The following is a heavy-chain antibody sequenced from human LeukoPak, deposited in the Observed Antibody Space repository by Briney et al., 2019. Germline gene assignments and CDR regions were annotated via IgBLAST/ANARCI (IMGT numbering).Heavy chain of an antibody. D-gene: IGHD2-15*01. V-gene: IGHV3-48*04. CDR1: GFTFSSYS. CDR2: ISSSGSTI. J-gene: IGHJ5*02. CDR3: ARDQGGSSSPTFDP. Sequence: TGGSLRLSCAASGFTFSSYSMNWVRQAPGKGLEWVSYISSSGSTIYYADSVKGRFTISRDNAKNSLYLQMNSLRAEDTAVYYCARDQGGSSSPTFDPWGQGTLVTVSS.